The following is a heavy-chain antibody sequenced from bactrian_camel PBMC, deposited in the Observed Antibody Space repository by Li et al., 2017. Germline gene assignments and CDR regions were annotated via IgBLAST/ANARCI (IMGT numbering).Heavy chain of an antibody. Sequence: QLVESGGGSVQPGGSLRLSCAASGFNFTSYWMYWVRQPSDRRRGLEWVSSSSSGALSLVYADSVKGRFTISRDNAKNTVYLLMNSLKPEDTAVYYCAKPNPDARGGFDHWGQGTQVTVS. CDR1: GFNFTSYW. V-gene: IGHV3S25*01. CDR2: SSSGALSL. CDR3: AKPNPDARGGFDH. D-gene: IGHD1*01. J-gene: IGHJ4*01.